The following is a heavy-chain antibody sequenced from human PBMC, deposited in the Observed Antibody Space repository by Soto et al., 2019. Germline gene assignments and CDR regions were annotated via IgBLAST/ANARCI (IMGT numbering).Heavy chain of an antibody. Sequence: EVQLVESGGGLVQPGGSLRLSCAASGFTFSSYWMHWVRQAPGKGLVWVSRVNGDGSSTSYADSVKGRFTISRDNAKNTLYLQMNSLRVEDTAVYYWARGGPYSSSAVDYWGQGTLVTVSS. CDR1: GFTFSSYW. CDR3: ARGGPYSSSAVDY. J-gene: IGHJ4*02. V-gene: IGHV3-74*01. D-gene: IGHD6-6*01. CDR2: VNGDGSST.